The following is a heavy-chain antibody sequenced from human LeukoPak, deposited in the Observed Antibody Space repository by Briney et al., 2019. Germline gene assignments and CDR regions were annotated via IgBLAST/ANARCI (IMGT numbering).Heavy chain of an antibody. CDR3: ARGSGYSPFDY. D-gene: IGHD3-22*01. CDR1: GGSISSHY. CDR2: IYYSGST. Sequence: PSETLSLTCTVSGGSISSHYWSWIRQPPGKGLEWIGYIYYSGSTNYNPSLKSRVTISVDTSKNQFSLKLSSVTAADTAVYYCARGSGYSPFDYWGQGTLVTDSS. V-gene: IGHV4-59*11. J-gene: IGHJ4*02.